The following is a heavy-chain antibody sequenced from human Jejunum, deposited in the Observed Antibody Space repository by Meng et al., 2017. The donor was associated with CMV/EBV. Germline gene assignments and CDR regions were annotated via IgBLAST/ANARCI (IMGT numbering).Heavy chain of an antibody. CDR2: LRFDGSNK. J-gene: IGHJ4*02. CDR3: ARGAGLYYYDGRGWLDS. D-gene: IGHD3-22*01. CDR1: FTFSTCG. V-gene: IGHV3-30*02. Sequence: FTFSTCGMPWVRRAPGKGLEWVAFLRFDGSNKEYTDSVKGRFIISRDNSQNTLFLQMNSLRVADTAVYYCARGAGLYYYDGRGWLDSWGQGTLVTVSS.